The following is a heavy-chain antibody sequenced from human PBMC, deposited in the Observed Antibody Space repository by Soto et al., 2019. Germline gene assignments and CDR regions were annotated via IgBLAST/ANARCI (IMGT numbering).Heavy chain of an antibody. CDR3: ARGPGYCSGGSCSYWYFDL. V-gene: IGHV3-13*01. J-gene: IGHJ2*01. D-gene: IGHD2-15*01. CDR1: GFTFSSYD. Sequence: GGSLRLSCAASGFTFSSYDMHWVRQATGKGLEWVSAIGTAGDAYYPGSVKGRFTISRENAKNSLYLQMNSLRAGDTAVYYCARGPGYCSGGSCSYWYFDLWGRGTLVTSPQ. CDR2: IGTAGDA.